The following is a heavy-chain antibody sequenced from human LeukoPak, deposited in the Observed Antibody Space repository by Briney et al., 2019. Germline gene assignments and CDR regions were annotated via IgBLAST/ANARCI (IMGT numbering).Heavy chain of an antibody. CDR1: GFTFSSYW. V-gene: IGHV3-23*01. J-gene: IGHJ6*03. CDR3: AKGMTYYYYYYMDV. Sequence: SGGSLRLSCAASGFTFSSYWMSWVRQAPGKGLEWVSAISGSGGSTYYADSVKGRSTISRDNSKNTLYLQMNSLRAEDTAVYYCAKGMTYYYYYYMDVWGKGTTVTVSS. CDR2: ISGSGGST.